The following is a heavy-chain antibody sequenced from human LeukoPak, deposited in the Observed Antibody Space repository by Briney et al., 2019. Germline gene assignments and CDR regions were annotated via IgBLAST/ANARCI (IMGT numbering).Heavy chain of an antibody. CDR2: ISGSGGST. CDR3: AKDGIKTYYYDSSGYYFDY. J-gene: IGHJ4*02. D-gene: IGHD3-22*01. CDR1: GFTFSSYA. V-gene: IGHV3-23*01. Sequence: GGSLRLSCAASGFTFSSYAMSWVRQAPGKGLEWVSAISGSGGSTYYADSVKGRFTISRDNSKNTLYLRMNSLRAEDTAVYYCAKDGIKTYYYDSSGYYFDYWGQGTLVTVSS.